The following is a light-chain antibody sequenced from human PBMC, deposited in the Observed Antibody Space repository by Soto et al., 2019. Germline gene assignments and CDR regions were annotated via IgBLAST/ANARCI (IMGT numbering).Light chain of an antibody. CDR2: EVS. V-gene: IGLV2-14*01. CDR1: SSDVGGYNY. J-gene: IGLJ7*01. Sequence: QSALTQPASVSGSPGQSITISCTGTSSDVGGYNYVSWYQQHPDKAPKLIICEVSNRPSGVSNRFSGSKSANTASLTISGLQAEDEADYYCSSFTSSSAVIFGGGTQLTVL. CDR3: SSFTSSSAVI.